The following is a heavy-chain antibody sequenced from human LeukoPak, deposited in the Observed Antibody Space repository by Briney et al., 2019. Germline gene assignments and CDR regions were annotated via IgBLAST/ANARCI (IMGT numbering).Heavy chain of an antibody. Sequence: ASVKVSCKASGGTFSSYAISWVRQAPGQGLEWMGRIIPILGIANYAQKFQGRVTITADKSTSTAYMELSSLRSEDTAVYYCARGGSSGYHDYWGQGTLVTVSS. CDR2: IIPILGIA. CDR1: GGTFSSYA. D-gene: IGHD3-22*01. CDR3: ARGGSSGYHDY. V-gene: IGHV1-69*04. J-gene: IGHJ4*02.